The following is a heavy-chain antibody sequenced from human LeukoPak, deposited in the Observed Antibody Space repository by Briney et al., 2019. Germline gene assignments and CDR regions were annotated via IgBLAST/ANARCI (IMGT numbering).Heavy chain of an antibody. D-gene: IGHD5-18*01. CDR2: INHSGST. V-gene: IGHV4-34*01. J-gene: IGHJ6*03. Sequence: PSETLSLTCSVSGGSNNYYYWTWIRQPAGKGLEWIGEINHSGSTNYNPSLKSRVTISVDTSKNQFSLKLSSVTAADTAVYYCARVRSYGLKSYYYYYMDVWGKGTTVTVSS. CDR3: ARVRSYGLKSYYYYYMDV. CDR1: GGSNNYYY.